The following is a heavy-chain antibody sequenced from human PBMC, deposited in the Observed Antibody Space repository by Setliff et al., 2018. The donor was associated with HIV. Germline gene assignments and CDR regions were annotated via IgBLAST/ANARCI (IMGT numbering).Heavy chain of an antibody. J-gene: IGHJ4*02. CDR3: ARLAGQRTIAAADYFFDF. Sequence: PSETPSLTCTVSGGSISSSHYYWDWIRQPPGKGLEWIGSIYYSGTTYYNPSLKSRVTISVDTSKNQFSLTLNSLTAADTAVYYCARLAGQRTIAAADYFFDFWGQGALVTVSS. CDR1: GGSISSSHYY. V-gene: IGHV4-39*01. CDR2: IYYSGTT. D-gene: IGHD6-13*01.